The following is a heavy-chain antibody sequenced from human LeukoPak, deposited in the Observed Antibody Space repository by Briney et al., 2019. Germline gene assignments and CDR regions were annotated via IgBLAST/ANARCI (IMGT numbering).Heavy chain of an antibody. Sequence: GGSLRLSCAPSGFTFSSYAMSWVRQAPGKGLEWVSAISGSGGSTYYADSVKGRFTISRDNSKNTLYLQMNSLRAEDTAVYYCAKETSATVIILYYFDYWGQGTLVTVSS. V-gene: IGHV3-23*01. CDR2: ISGSGGST. CDR1: GFTFSSYA. D-gene: IGHD4-17*01. J-gene: IGHJ4*02. CDR3: AKETSATVIILYYFDY.